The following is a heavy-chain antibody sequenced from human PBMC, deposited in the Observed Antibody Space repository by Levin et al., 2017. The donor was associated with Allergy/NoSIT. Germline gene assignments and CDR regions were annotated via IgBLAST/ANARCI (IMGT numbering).Heavy chain of an antibody. Sequence: GGSLRLSCAVSGFTFSSYGMHWVRQAPGKGLEWVTLISHDGTKIYYADSVKGRFTISRDISRNTLYLEMNALRPEDTAVYYCAKHMYGKVWVAPPAHWGQGTLVTVSS. J-gene: IGHJ1*01. CDR1: GFTFSSYG. CDR3: AKHMYGKVWVAPPAH. CDR2: ISHDGTKI. D-gene: IGHD3-16*01. V-gene: IGHV3-30*18.